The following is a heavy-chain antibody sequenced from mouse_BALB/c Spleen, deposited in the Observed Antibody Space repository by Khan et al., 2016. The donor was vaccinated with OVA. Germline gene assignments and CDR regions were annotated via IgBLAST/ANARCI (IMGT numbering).Heavy chain of an antibody. CDR2: ISTYSGNT. CDR1: GYTFTDYA. D-gene: IGHD2-3*01. CDR3: ARPAYDNYYDY. V-gene: IGHV1S137*01. J-gene: IGHJ2*01. Sequence: QVRLQQSGPELVRPGVSVKISCKGSGYTFTDYAMHWVKQSHAKSLEWIGLISTYSGNTNYNQKFKGKATMTVDKSSSTAYMELARLTPEDSAMYYCARPAYDNYYDYWGQGTTLTVSS.